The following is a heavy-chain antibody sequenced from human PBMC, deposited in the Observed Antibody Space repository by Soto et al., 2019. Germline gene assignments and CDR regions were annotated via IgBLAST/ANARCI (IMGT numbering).Heavy chain of an antibody. D-gene: IGHD2-21*02. CDR1: GFSFDEYG. Sequence: EVQLVESGGGLVQPGRSLRLSCAASGFSFDEYGMHWVRQGPGKGLEWVSGISWNSGTIGYADSVKGRFNISRDNAKKSLYLPMNSLRGEATAIYSCAKSTDGTANGIDVWGQRTTVTVS. V-gene: IGHV3-9*01. CDR3: AKSTDGTANGIDV. CDR2: ISWNSGTI. J-gene: IGHJ6*02.